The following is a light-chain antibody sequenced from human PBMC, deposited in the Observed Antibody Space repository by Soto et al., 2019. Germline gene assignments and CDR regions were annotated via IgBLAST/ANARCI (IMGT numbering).Light chain of an antibody. Sequence: DMVLTQSPVTLSLSPGERATLSCRASQSIGYYLAWYQEKPGQAPRLLIYDASIRATGIPARFSGSGSGTDFTLTISSLEPEDFAVYYCQQRSNWPPITFGQGTRLEIK. CDR1: QSIGYY. CDR2: DAS. J-gene: IGKJ5*01. CDR3: QQRSNWPPIT. V-gene: IGKV3-11*01.